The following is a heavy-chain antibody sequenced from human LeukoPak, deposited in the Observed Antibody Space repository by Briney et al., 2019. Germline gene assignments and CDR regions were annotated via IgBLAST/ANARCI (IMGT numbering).Heavy chain of an antibody. CDR1: RFTFSSHW. D-gene: IGHD1-26*01. J-gene: IGHJ4*02. CDR2: IKQDGSGK. V-gene: IGHV3-7*01. CDR3: ARGSVGPHPAEIDY. Sequence: GGSLRLSCAASRFTFSSHWMSWVRQAPGKGLEWVANIKQDGSGKYYVDSVKGRFTISRDNAKNSLYLQMNSLRAEDTAVYYCARGSVGPHPAEIDYWGQGTLVTVSS.